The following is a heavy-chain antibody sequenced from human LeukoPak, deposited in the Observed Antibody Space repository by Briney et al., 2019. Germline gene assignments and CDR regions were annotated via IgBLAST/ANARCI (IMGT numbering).Heavy chain of an antibody. CDR1: GVTFSSYA. V-gene: IGHV1-69*04. Sequence: ASVKLSCKASGVTFSSYAISWARQAPGQGLEWMGRIIPILGIANYAQTFQGRVTITADKSTNTAYMELSSLRSEDTAVYYCARGYCSGGSCYPRFYYYYGMDVWGQGTTVTVSS. CDR3: ARGYCSGGSCYPRFYYYYGMDV. CDR2: IIPILGIA. J-gene: IGHJ6*02. D-gene: IGHD2-15*01.